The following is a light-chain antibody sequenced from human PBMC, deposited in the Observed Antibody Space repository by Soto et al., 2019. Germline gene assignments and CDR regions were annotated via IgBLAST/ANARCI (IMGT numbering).Light chain of an antibody. Sequence: EIVMTQSPATLSVSPGERATLSCRASQSVSSNLAWSQQKPGQAPRLLIYGASTRATGIPARFSGSGSGTEFTLTISSLQSKEFAVYYCQQYNNWLSLTFGGGTKVEIK. CDR2: GAS. CDR3: QQYNNWLSLT. CDR1: QSVSSN. J-gene: IGKJ4*01. V-gene: IGKV3-15*01.